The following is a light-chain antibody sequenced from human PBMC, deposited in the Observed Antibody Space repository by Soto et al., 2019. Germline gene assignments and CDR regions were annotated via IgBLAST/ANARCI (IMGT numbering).Light chain of an antibody. V-gene: IGLV2-8*01. CDR2: EVS. J-gene: IGLJ3*02. Sequence: QSALTQSPSASGSPGQSVTISCTGTSSDVGGYNYVSWYQQHPGKAPKLMIYEVSKRPSGVPDRFSGSKSGNAASLAVSGRQAEDEAYYYCCSYASTPWVFVGGTKLTVL. CDR1: SSDVGGYNY. CDR3: CSYASTPWV.